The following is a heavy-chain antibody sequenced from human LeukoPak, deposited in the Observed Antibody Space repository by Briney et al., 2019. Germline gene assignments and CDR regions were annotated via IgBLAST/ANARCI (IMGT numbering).Heavy chain of an antibody. V-gene: IGHV3-53*01. CDR1: GFTVSSNY. J-gene: IGHJ4*02. D-gene: IGHD5-24*01. Sequence: GGSLRLSCAASGFTVSSNYMSWVRQAPGKGPEWVSVISGGGTTYYADSVKGRFTISRDNSNNTLYLQMNSLRAEDTAMYYCARKMATTDDYWGQGTLVTVSS. CDR2: ISGGGTT. CDR3: ARKMATTDDY.